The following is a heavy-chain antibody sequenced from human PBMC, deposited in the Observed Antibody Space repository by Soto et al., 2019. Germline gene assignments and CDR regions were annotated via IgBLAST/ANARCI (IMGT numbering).Heavy chain of an antibody. J-gene: IGHJ4*02. D-gene: IGHD4-17*01. V-gene: IGHV4-34*01. CDR2: INHSGST. Sequence: PSETLSLTCAVYGGSFSGYYWSWIRQPPGKGLEWIGEINHSGSTNYNPSLKSRVTISVDTSKNQFSLKLSSVTAADTAVYYCARGRYGDYGKFDYWGQGTLVTVSS. CDR1: GGSFSGYY. CDR3: ARGRYGDYGKFDY.